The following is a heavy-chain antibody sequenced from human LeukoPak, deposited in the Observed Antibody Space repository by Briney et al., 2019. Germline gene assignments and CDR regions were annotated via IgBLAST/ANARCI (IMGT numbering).Heavy chain of an antibody. CDR2: INHSGST. CDR3: ARRKRSYGSGRSFDAFEI. J-gene: IGHJ3*02. V-gene: IGHV4-34*01. Sequence: SETLSLTCAVYGGSFSGYYWSWIRQPPGKGLEWIGEINHSGSTNYNPSLKSRVTISVDTSKNQFSLKLSSVTAADTAVYYCARRKRSYGSGRSFDAFEIWGQGTMVTVSS. CDR1: GGSFSGYY. D-gene: IGHD6-19*01.